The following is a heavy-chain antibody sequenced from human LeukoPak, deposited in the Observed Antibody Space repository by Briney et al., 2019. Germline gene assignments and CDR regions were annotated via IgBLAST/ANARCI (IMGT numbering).Heavy chain of an antibody. CDR3: ARDRYGSRRFYLFDY. V-gene: IGHV3-21*01. CDR1: GFTFSSYS. D-gene: IGHD5-24*01. CDR2: ISSSSSYI. J-gene: IGHJ4*02. Sequence: TGGSLRLSCAASGFTFSSYSMNWVRQAPGKGLEWVSSISSSSSYIYYADSVKGRFTISRDNAKNSLYLQMNSLRAEDTAVYYCARDRYGSRRFYLFDYWGQGTLVTVSS.